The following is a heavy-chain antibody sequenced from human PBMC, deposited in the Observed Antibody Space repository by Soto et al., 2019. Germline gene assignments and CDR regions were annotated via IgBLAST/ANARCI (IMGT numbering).Heavy chain of an antibody. Sequence: VQLLDSGGGLVQPGGSLRLSCAASGFTFSNYAMTWVCQGPGKGLEWVSGISGSGGRSYYADSVKGRFTISRDNSKSTLYLQMNRLRAEDTAVYYCAKAYFVWSSEQPYYFDYWGQGTLVTVSS. CDR2: ISGSGGRS. V-gene: IGHV3-23*01. D-gene: IGHD3-16*01. CDR1: GFTFSNYA. CDR3: AKAYFVWSSEQPYYFDY. J-gene: IGHJ4*02.